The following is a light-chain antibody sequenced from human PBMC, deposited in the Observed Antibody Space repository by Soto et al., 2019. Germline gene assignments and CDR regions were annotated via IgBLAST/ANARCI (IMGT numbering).Light chain of an antibody. V-gene: IGLV2-14*01. CDR2: DVS. J-gene: IGLJ1*01. Sequence: QSVLTQPASVSGAAGQSITISCTGTSSDVGGYNYVSWYQQYPGKAPKLMIYDVSNRPSGISNRFSGSKSGNTASLTISGLQAEDEADYYCSSYTSSSTLYVFGTGTKVTVL. CDR1: SSDVGGYNY. CDR3: SSYTSSSTLYV.